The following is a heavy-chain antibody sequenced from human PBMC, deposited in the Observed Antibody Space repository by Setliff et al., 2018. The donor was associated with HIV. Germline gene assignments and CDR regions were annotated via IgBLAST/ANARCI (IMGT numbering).Heavy chain of an antibody. Sequence: GESLKISCKGFGYRFTSYWIGWARHMPGKGLEWMGIIYPSDSDTRYSPSFQGQVTISADKSISIAYLQWNSLKASDTAMYYCVRCSGSYPCDGMDVWGQGTTVTVSS. J-gene: IGHJ6*02. CDR3: VRCSGSYPCDGMDV. CDR2: IYPSDSDT. V-gene: IGHV5-51*01. CDR1: GYRFTSYW. D-gene: IGHD1-26*01.